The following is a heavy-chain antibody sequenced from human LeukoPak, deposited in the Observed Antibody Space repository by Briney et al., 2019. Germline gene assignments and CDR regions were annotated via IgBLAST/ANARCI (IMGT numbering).Heavy chain of an antibody. CDR3: AKAITPDYGDCGLGFDY. V-gene: IGHV3-9*01. J-gene: IGHJ4*02. CDR2: ISWNNGSL. CDR1: GFTFNDYA. D-gene: IGHD4-17*01. Sequence: GGSLRLSCAASGFTFNDYAMHWVRQAPGKGLEWVSGISWNNGSLGYADSVRGRFTISRDNAKNSLYLQMNSLRAEDTALYYCAKAITPDYGDCGLGFDYWGQGTLVTVSS.